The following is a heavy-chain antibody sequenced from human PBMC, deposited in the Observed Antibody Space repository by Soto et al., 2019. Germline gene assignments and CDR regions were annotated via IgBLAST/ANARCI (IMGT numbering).Heavy chain of an antibody. CDR3: ARGGYSSSSGDYYYYGMDV. D-gene: IGHD6-6*01. CDR2: ISSSSSTI. V-gene: IGHV3-48*02. CDR1: GFTFSSYS. Sequence: GGSLRLSCAASGFTFSSYSMNWVRQAPGKGLEWVSYISSSSSTIYYADSVKGRFTISRDNAKNSLYLQMNSLRDEDTAVYYCARGGYSSSSGDYYYYGMDVWGQGTTVNVSS. J-gene: IGHJ6*02.